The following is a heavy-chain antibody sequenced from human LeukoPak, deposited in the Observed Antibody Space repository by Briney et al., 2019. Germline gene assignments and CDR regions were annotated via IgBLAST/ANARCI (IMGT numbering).Heavy chain of an antibody. D-gene: IGHD3-9*01. CDR3: ARGDILTGPYYFDY. V-gene: IGHV3-30-3*01. Sequence: SGGSLRLSCAASGFTFSSYAMHWVRQGPGKGLEWVAVISYDGSTKYYADSVKGRFTISRDNSKQTPYLQINSLRPEATAVYYCARGDILTGPYYFDYWGQGILVTVSS. J-gene: IGHJ4*02. CDR2: ISYDGSTK. CDR1: GFTFSSYA.